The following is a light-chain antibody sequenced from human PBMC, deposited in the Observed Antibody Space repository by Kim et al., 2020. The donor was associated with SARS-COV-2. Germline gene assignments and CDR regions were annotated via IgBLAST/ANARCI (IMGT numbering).Light chain of an antibody. CDR1: NDDVGAYNL. CDR3: YSYAGYGLGI. CDR2: EVD. V-gene: IGLV2-23*02. Sequence: QSALTQSASVSGSPGQPTTISCTVSNDDVGAYNLVSWYQQHPGKAPRLIIYEVDKRPSGVSDRFSGSKSGNTASLTISGLQAEDEGDYYCYSYAGYGLGIFGGGTKVTVL. J-gene: IGLJ2*01.